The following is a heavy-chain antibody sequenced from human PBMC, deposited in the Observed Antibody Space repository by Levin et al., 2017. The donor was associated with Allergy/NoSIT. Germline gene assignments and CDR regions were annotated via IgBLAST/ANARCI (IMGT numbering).Heavy chain of an antibody. CDR1: GGSIRSGGYS. J-gene: IGHJ4*02. CDR3: ARVAGYSYGYYFDY. V-gene: IGHV4-30-2*01. Sequence: PSQTLSLPCAVSGGSIRSGGYSWRWIRQPPGKGLEWIGNIYLSGSTYYNPSLKSRVTISVDRSKNQFSLNLSSVTAADTAVYYCARVAGYSYGYYFDYWGQGTLVTVSS. D-gene: IGHD5-18*01. CDR2: IYLSGST.